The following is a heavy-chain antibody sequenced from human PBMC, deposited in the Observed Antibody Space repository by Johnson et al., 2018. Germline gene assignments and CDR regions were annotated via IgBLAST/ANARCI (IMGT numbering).Heavy chain of an antibody. CDR2: IYYTGSA. CDR1: GGSIGSHY. D-gene: IGHD3-10*01. J-gene: IGHJ6*02. Sequence: QLVQSGPGLVKPSETLSLTCTVSGGSIGSHYWNWIRQPPRKGLEWIGCIYYTGSAKYNTPLRSRATISVDTSKNQFSLNLIPVTAADTAVYYCAESLSPPYGHIYNYDGMDVWGQGTTVTVS. CDR3: AESLSPPYGHIYNYDGMDV. V-gene: IGHV4-59*11.